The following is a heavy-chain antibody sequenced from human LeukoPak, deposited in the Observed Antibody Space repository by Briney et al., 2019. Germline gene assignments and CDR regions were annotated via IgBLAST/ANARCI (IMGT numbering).Heavy chain of an antibody. Sequence: GGSLRLSCAASGFTFSSYSMNWVRQAPGKGLEWVSYISSSSSTIYYADSVKGRFTISRDNAKNSLYLQMNSLRDEDTAVYYCARAGGSGSYYKGVYFDYWGQGTLVTVS. D-gene: IGHD3-10*01. CDR3: ARAGGSGSYYKGVYFDY. CDR2: ISSSSSTI. CDR1: GFTFSSYS. J-gene: IGHJ4*02. V-gene: IGHV3-48*02.